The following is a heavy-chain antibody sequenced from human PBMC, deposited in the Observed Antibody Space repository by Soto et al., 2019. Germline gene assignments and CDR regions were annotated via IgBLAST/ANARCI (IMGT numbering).Heavy chain of an antibody. V-gene: IGHV4-31*03. J-gene: IGHJ5*02. CDR3: ARVGGQDALFDP. Sequence: QVQLQESGPGLVKPSQTLSLTCTVSGGSISSGGYYWSWIRQHPGKGLEWIGYIYYSGSTYYNPSLRSRVTVSVETSKSQFSLKLSSVTAADTAVYYCARVGGQDALFDPWCQGALVTVSS. CDR2: IYYSGST. D-gene: IGHD2-15*01. CDR1: GGSISSGGYY.